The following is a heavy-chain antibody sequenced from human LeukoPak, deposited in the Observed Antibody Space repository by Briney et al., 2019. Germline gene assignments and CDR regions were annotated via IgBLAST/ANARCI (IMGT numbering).Heavy chain of an antibody. J-gene: IGHJ4*02. CDR1: GFTFRNHG. V-gene: IGHV3-33*01. CDR3: ARDIASRRIDY. D-gene: IGHD6-6*01. Sequence: PGGSLRLSCAASGFTFRNHGMHWVRQAPGKGLEWVAVIWCDGSDQYYADSVKGRFTTSRDNYKNTLSLQMNSLRVDDTAVYYCARDIASRRIDYWGQGTPVTVSS. CDR2: IWCDGSDQ.